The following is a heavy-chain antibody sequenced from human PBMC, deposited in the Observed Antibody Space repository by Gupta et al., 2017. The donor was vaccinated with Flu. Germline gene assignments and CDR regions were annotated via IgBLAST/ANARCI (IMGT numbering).Heavy chain of an antibody. CDR2: IYHSGST. Sequence: QVQAPEAGPGLGKPSGAPSLNCAVPGLSLHRGYYWGLIRQPPGKGLEWIGSIYHSGSTYYNPSLKSRVTISVDTSKNQFSLKLSSVTAADTAVYYCASNFWSGYWDNWFDPWGQGTLVTVSS. V-gene: IGHV4-38-2*01. CDR3: ASNFWSGYWDNWFDP. D-gene: IGHD3-3*01. CDR1: GLSLHRGYY. J-gene: IGHJ5*02.